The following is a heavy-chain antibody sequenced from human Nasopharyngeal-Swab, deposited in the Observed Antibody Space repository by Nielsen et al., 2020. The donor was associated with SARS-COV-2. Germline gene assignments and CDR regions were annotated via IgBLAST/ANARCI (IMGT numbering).Heavy chain of an antibody. V-gene: IGHV3-23*01. CDR2: ISSSGDST. Sequence: GESLKISGAASGFTFSSNAMSWVRQAPGKGQEWVSDISSSGDSTFDSASVKGRFTMSRDNSKNMLYLQMSSLRAEDTAVYYCAKRGVAVAATSWFDPWGQGTLVTVSS. CDR3: AKRGVAVAATSWFDP. D-gene: IGHD2-15*01. CDR1: GFTFSSNA. J-gene: IGHJ5*02.